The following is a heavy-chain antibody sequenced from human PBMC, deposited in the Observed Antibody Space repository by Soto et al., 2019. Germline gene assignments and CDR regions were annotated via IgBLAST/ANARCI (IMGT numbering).Heavy chain of an antibody. CDR1: GFTFSYFT. V-gene: IGHV3-21*01. CDR2: ITGSSSST. J-gene: IGHJ4*02. CDR3: ARISIQEEYYFDY. Sequence: VRLVQSGGGLAKPGESLRLSCEASGFTFSYFTMNWVRQAPGKGLEWVSSITGSSSSTYYTDSVQGRFSISRDNAKNTLFLEMNSLRAEDTAVYYCARISIQEEYYFDYWAQGVLVTVSS. D-gene: IGHD1-1*01.